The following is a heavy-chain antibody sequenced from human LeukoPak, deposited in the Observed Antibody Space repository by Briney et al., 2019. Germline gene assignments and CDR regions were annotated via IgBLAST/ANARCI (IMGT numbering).Heavy chain of an antibody. V-gene: IGHV3-74*01. CDR1: GFTFSSYW. J-gene: IGHJ5*02. CDR3: APAMAAAAPDFDP. D-gene: IGHD6-13*01. Sequence: GGSLRLSCAASGFTFSSYWMHWVRQAPGKGLLWVSRISSDGSSTSYADSVKGRFTISRDNAKNTLYLQMNSLRAEDTAVYYCAPAMAAAAPDFDPWGQGTLVTVSS. CDR2: ISSDGSST.